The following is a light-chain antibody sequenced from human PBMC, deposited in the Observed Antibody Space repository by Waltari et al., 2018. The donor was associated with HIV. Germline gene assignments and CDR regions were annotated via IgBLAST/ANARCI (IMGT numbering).Light chain of an antibody. J-gene: IGKJ2*01. CDR2: LGS. V-gene: IGKV2-28*01. Sequence: DIVMTQSPLSLPVTPGEPASISCRSSQSLLHSNGYNYLDWYLQKQGQSPQVLIYLGSHRASGVPDRFSGSGSGTDFTLKISRVEAEDVGVYYCMQALQSPRTFGQGTKLEI. CDR1: QSLLHSNGYNY. CDR3: MQALQSPRT.